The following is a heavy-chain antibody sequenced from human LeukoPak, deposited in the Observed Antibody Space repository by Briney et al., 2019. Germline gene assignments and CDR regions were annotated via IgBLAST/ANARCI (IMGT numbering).Heavy chain of an antibody. CDR2: IYYSGST. CDR1: GGSISSSSYY. CDR3: ARYAALSGPNWLDP. Sequence: SETLSLTCTVSGGSISSSSYYWGWIRQPPGKGLEWIGSIYYSGSTYYNPSLKSRVTISVDTSKNQFSLKLSSVTAADTAVYYCARYAALSGPNWLDPWGRGTLVTVSS. J-gene: IGHJ5*02. D-gene: IGHD6-19*01. V-gene: IGHV4-39*01.